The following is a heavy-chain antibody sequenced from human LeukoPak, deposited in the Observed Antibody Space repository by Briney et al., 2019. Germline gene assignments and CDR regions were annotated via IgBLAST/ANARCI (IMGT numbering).Heavy chain of an antibody. V-gene: IGHV3-23*01. Sequence: GGSLRLSCAASGFTFSSYAMSWVRQAPRKGLEWVSAISGSGGSTYYADSVKGRFTISRDNSKNTLYLQMNSLRAEDTAVYYCAKGGTTVVTRYWYYGMDVWGQGTTVTVSS. CDR2: ISGSGGST. D-gene: IGHD4-23*01. CDR1: GFTFSSYA. J-gene: IGHJ6*02. CDR3: AKGGTTVVTRYWYYGMDV.